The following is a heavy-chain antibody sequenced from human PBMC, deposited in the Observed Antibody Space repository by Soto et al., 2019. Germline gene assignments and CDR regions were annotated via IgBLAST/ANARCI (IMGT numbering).Heavy chain of an antibody. Sequence: SGGSLRLSCAASGFTFSSYSMNWVRQAPGKGLEWVSSISSSSSYIYYADSVKGRFTISRDNAKNSLYLQMNSLRAEDTAVYYCAREGQARDFDYWGQGTLVTVSS. CDR1: GFTFSSYS. J-gene: IGHJ4*02. V-gene: IGHV3-21*01. CDR2: ISSSSSYI. CDR3: AREGQARDFDY.